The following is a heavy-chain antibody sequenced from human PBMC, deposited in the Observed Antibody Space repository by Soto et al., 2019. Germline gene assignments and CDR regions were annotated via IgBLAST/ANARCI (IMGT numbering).Heavy chain of an antibody. CDR1: GFTFDDYA. D-gene: IGHD6-19*01. Sequence: GGSLRLSCAASGFTFDDYAMHWVRQAPGKGLEWVSGISWNSGSIGYADSVKGRFTISRDNAKNSLYLQMNSLRAEDTALYYCAKAAVAGTNYYYYYYMDVWGKGTTVTVSS. CDR3: AKAAVAGTNYYYYYYMDV. V-gene: IGHV3-9*01. J-gene: IGHJ6*03. CDR2: ISWNSGSI.